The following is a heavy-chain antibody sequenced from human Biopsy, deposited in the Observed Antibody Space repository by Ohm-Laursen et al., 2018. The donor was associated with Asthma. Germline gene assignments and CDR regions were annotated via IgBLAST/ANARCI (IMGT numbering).Heavy chain of an antibody. V-gene: IGHV3-30*06. Sequence: SLRLSCTASGFTFGDYWMSWVRQVPGKGLEWVALITYDGSKTIYGDSVRGRFTVSRDSSTNTLYLQMNSLRAEDTAVYYCARTFHFWSPYHAEHYQLWGQGTLVTVPS. CDR1: GFTFGDYW. D-gene: IGHD3-3*02. CDR2: ITYDGSKT. J-gene: IGHJ1*01. CDR3: ARTFHFWSPYHAEHYQL.